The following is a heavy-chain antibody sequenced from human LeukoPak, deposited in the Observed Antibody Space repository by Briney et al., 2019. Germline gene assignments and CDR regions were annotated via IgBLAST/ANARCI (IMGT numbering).Heavy chain of an antibody. CDR3: AKDGGRGVLDY. D-gene: IGHD3-10*01. CDR1: GFTFSTFG. V-gene: IGHV3-30*02. J-gene: IGHJ4*02. Sequence: EGSLRLSCAASGFTFSTFGMHWVRQAPGKGLEWVTFIRYDGSDKYYTDSVKGRFTISRDNSRNILFLQMNSLRTEDTAVYYCAKDGGRGVLDYWGQGTLVTVSS. CDR2: IRYDGSDK.